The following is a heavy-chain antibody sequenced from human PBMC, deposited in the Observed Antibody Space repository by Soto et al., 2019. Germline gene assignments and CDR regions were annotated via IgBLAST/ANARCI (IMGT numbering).Heavy chain of an antibody. J-gene: IGHJ4*02. CDR3: AKEDVTQALDY. CDR2: ISYDGSNK. Sequence: QVQLVESGGGVVQPGRSLRLSCAASGFTFSSYGMHWVRQAPGKGLEWVAVISYDGSNKYYADSVKGRFTISRDNSKNSLYLQMNSLRAEDTAVYYCAKEDVTQALDYWGQGTLVTVSS. CDR1: GFTFSSYG. D-gene: IGHD4-4*01. V-gene: IGHV3-30*18.